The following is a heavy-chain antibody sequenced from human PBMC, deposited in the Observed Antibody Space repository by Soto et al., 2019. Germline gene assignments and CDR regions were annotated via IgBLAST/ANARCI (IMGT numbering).Heavy chain of an antibody. Sequence: EVQLVESGGGLVQPGGSLRLSCAASGFTFSSYSMNWVRQAPGKGLEWVSYISSSSSTIYYAASVKGRFTISRDNAKHSLYLQMNSLRAEDTAVYYCARDSGYSYGPLDYWGQGTLVTVSS. J-gene: IGHJ4*02. V-gene: IGHV3-48*01. CDR2: ISSSSSTI. CDR3: ARDSGYSYGPLDY. D-gene: IGHD5-18*01. CDR1: GFTFSSYS.